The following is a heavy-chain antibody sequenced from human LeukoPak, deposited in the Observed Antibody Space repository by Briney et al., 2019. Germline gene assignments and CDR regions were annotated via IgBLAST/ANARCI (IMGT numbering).Heavy chain of an antibody. D-gene: IGHD3-22*01. CDR3: CKKVVTLLGS. CDR1: GFTFNSYA. CDR2: ISGSTYRT. V-gene: IGHV3-23*01. J-gene: IGHJ4*02. Sequence: GGSLRLSCAASGFTFNSYAMSWVRQAPGKGLEWVAGISGSTYRTYYADYVKGRFTISRDNSKNTLYLQMNGLRAEDTAVYYCCKKVVTLLGSWGQGNLVT.